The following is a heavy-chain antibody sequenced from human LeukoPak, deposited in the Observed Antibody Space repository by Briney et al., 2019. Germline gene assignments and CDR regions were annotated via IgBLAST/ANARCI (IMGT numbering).Heavy chain of an antibody. V-gene: IGHV3-21*04. CDR3: ARSDILTGYLYYFDY. CDR2: ISSSSSYI. CDR1: GFTFSSYS. J-gene: IGHJ4*02. Sequence: GGSLRLSCAASGFTFSSYSMNWVRQAPGKGLEWVSSISSSSSYIYYADSVKGRFTISRDNAKNSLYLQMNSLRAEDTAVYYCARSDILTGYLYYFDYWGQGTLVTVSS. D-gene: IGHD3-9*01.